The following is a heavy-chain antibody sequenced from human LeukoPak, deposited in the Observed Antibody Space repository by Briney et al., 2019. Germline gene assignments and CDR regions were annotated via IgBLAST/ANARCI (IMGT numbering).Heavy chain of an antibody. CDR2: IYYSGST. Sequence: PSETLSLTCTVSGGSISRYYWSWIRQPPGKGLEWLGYIYYSGSTNYNPSLKSRVTISLDTSKNQFSLKLSSVTAADTAVYYCARPGVGSGRYGAFDIWGQGTMVTVSS. CDR1: GGSISRYY. V-gene: IGHV4-59*08. J-gene: IGHJ3*02. D-gene: IGHD5-18*01. CDR3: ARPGVGSGRYGAFDI.